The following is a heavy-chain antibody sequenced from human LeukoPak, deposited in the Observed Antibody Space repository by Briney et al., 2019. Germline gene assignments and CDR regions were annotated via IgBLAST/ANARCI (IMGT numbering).Heavy chain of an antibody. V-gene: IGHV4-59*01. CDR3: ARDHDYYDSSGYYRWFDP. CDR1: GGSISSYY. J-gene: IGHJ5*02. D-gene: IGHD3-22*01. Sequence: SETLSLTCTVSGGSISSYYWSWIRQPPGKGLEWIGYIYYSGSTNYNPSLKSRVTISVDTSKNQFSLKLSSVTAADTAVYYCARDHDYYDSSGYYRWFDPWGQGTLVTVSS. CDR2: IYYSGST.